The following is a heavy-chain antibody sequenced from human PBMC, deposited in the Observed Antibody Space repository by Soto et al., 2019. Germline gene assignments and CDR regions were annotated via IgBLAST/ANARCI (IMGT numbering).Heavy chain of an antibody. Sequence: QVQLQESGPGLVKPSDTLSLTCAVSGYSISSNHWWGWIRQPPGKGLEWIGYIYYSGSTYYNPSLKSRVTMSVDTSKTQLSLKLSSVTVVDTAMYYCTRNFPYEGDSNWYFDLWGRGTLVTVSS. D-gene: IGHD3-16*01. CDR3: TRNFPYEGDSNWYFDL. CDR2: IYYSGST. V-gene: IGHV4-28*01. CDR1: GYSISSNHW. J-gene: IGHJ2*01.